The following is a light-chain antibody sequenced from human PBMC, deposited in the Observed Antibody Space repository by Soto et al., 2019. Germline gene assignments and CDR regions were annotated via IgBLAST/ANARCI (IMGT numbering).Light chain of an antibody. CDR2: PAT. V-gene: IGKV3-20*01. CDR3: QQYGDSPFA. Sequence: EIVLTQSPGTLSLSPGERATLSCRAIQSIYINSLAWYQHKRGQAPRLLIYPATVRAPAVPDRFNGSGSGTDFALTISRLEPEDSAMYYCQQYGDSPFAFGPGTKLDVK. J-gene: IGKJ3*01. CDR1: QSIYINS.